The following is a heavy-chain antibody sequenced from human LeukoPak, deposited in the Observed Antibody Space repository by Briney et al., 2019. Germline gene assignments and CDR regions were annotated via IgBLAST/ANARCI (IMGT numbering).Heavy chain of an antibody. J-gene: IGHJ4*02. CDR1: GYTFTGYY. CDR3: ARAPKAAAAGTGDY. D-gene: IGHD6-13*01. V-gene: IGHV1-2*02. Sequence: ASVKVSCKASGYTFTGYYMHWVRQAPGQGLEWMGWINPNSGGTNYAQKFQGRVTMTRDTSISTAYMELSRLRSDDTAVYYCARAPKAAAAGTGDYWGQGTLVTVSS. CDR2: INPNSGGT.